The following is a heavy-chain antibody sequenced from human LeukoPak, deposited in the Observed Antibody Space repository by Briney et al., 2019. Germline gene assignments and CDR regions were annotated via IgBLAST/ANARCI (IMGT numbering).Heavy chain of an antibody. CDR3: ARDRGTNGNYHRGYFGY. Sequence: GGSLRLSCAASGFTFSSYGMHWVRQAPGKGLEWVAVIWYDGSNKYYADSVKGRFTISRDNSKNTLYLQMNSLRAEDTAVFYCARDRGTNGNYHRGYFGYWGQGTLVTVSS. J-gene: IGHJ4*02. CDR2: IWYDGSNK. CDR1: GFTFSSYG. V-gene: IGHV3-33*01. D-gene: IGHD1-7*01.